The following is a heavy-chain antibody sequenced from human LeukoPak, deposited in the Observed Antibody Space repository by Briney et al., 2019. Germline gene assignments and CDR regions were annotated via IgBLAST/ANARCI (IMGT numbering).Heavy chain of an antibody. D-gene: IGHD4-17*01. V-gene: IGHV3-23*01. CDR3: AKERQTGDYFTSDY. Sequence: GGSLRLSCTASGFTFSSYTMSWVRQAPGEGLEWLSAINGRGITYYAGCVKGRFTISRDNSENTLYLQMNSLTVDDTAVYFCAKERQTGDYFTSDYWGQGTLVTVSS. J-gene: IGHJ4*02. CDR1: GFTFSSYT. CDR2: INGRGIT.